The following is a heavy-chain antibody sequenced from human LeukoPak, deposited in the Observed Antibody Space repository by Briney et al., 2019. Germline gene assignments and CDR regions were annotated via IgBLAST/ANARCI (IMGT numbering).Heavy chain of an antibody. CDR3: ASRLDGYYSRPFDY. CDR2: INHSGST. Sequence: SETLSLTCAVYGGSFSGYYWSWIRQPPGKGLEWIGEINHSGSTNYNPSLKSRATISVDTSKNQFSLKLSSVTAADTAVYYCASRLDGYYSRPFDYWGQGTLVTVSS. CDR1: GGSFSGYY. J-gene: IGHJ4*02. V-gene: IGHV4-34*01. D-gene: IGHD5-24*01.